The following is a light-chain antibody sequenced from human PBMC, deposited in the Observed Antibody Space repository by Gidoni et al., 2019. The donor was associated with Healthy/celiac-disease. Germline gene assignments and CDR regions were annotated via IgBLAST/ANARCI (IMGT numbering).Light chain of an antibody. V-gene: IGLV2-14*01. J-gene: IGLJ2*01. CDR3: SSYTSSSTFVV. CDR2: DVS. CDR1: SSDVGGYNS. Sequence: QSALTQPASVSGSPGQSITISCTGTSSDVGGYNSVSWYQQHPGKAPKLMIYDVSKRPSGFSIRFSGSKSGNTASLTISGLQAEDEADYYCSSYTSSSTFVVFGGGTKLTVL.